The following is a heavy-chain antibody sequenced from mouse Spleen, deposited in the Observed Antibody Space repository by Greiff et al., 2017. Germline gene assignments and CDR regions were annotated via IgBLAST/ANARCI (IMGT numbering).Heavy chain of an antibody. CDR3: AKIYYDYDGGYYYAMDY. CDR2: IWRGGST. CDR1: GFSLTSYG. V-gene: IGHV2-5*01. J-gene: IGHJ4*01. D-gene: IGHD2-4*01. Sequence: VQLQQSGPGLVQPSQSLSITCTVSGFSLTSYGVHWVRQSPGKGLEWLGVIWRGGSTDYNAAFMSRLSITKDNSKSQVFFKMNSLQADDTAIYYCAKIYYDYDGGYYYAMDYWGQGTSVTVSS.